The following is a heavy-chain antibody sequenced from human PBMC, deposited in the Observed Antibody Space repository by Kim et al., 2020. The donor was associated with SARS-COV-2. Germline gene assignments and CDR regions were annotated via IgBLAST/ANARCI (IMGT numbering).Heavy chain of an antibody. V-gene: IGHV3-7*01. CDR3: ARGRYSVYD. D-gene: IGHD5-12*01. CDR2: IKQDGSEK. CDR1: GFTFSNNW. J-gene: IGHJ4*02. Sequence: GGSLRLSCAASGFTFSNNWMSWVRQAPGKGLEWVANIKQDGSEKYYVDSVKGRLTISRDNAKNSLYLQVSSLRAEDTAIYYCARGRYSVYDWGQGTLVTVSS.